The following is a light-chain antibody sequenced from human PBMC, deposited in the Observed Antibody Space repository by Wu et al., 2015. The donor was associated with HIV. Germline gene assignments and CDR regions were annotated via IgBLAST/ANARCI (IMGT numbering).Light chain of an antibody. V-gene: IGKV3-15*01. CDR2: DAS. Sequence: EIVMTQSPATLSVSPGERATLFCRASQSVSSNLAWYQQKPGQALRLLIYDASTRATGIPGRFSGRGSGTEFTLTISTMQSEDFAVYYCQQYNDWPRHTFGQGTKLGIK. J-gene: IGKJ2*01. CDR1: QSVSSN. CDR3: QQYNDWPRHT.